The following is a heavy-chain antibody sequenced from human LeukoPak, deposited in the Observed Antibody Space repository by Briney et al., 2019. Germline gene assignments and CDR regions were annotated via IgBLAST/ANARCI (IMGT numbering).Heavy chain of an antibody. V-gene: IGHV4-39*07. CDR3: ARVGGTNYYYYGMDV. CDR2: IYYSGST. CDR1: GGSISSSSYY. J-gene: IGHJ6*02. D-gene: IGHD4-23*01. Sequence: NSSETLSLTCTVSGGSISSSSYYWGWIRQPPGKGLEWIGSIYYSGSTYYNPSLKSRVTISVDTSKNQFSLKLSSVTAADTAVYYCARVGGTNYYYYGMDVWGQGTTVTVSS.